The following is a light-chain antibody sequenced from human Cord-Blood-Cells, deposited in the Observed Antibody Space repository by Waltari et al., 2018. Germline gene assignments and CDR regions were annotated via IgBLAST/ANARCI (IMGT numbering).Light chain of an antibody. J-gene: IGKJ4*01. V-gene: IGKV1-39*01. CDR2: AAS. CDR3: QQSYSTPPELT. Sequence: DIQMTQSPSSLSASVGDRVTIPCRASQSISSYLNWYQQKPGKAPKLLIYAASSLQSGVPSRFSGSGSGTDFTLTISSLQPEDFATYYYQQSYSTPPELTFGGGTKVEIK. CDR1: QSISSY.